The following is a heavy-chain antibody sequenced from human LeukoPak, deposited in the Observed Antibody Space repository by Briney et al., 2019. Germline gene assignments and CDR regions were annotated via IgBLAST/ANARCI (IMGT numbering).Heavy chain of an antibody. CDR2: IYHSGST. V-gene: IGHV4-39*07. D-gene: IGHD1-26*01. CDR3: ARGGVGATPYDFDY. Sequence: NPSETLSLTCAVSGGSISSGGYSWSWIRQPPGKGLQWIGTIYHSGSTYYNPSLKSRVTISVDTSKNQFSLRLTSVTAADTAVYYCARGGVGATPYDFDYWGQGTLVTVSS. J-gene: IGHJ4*02. CDR1: GGSISSGGYS.